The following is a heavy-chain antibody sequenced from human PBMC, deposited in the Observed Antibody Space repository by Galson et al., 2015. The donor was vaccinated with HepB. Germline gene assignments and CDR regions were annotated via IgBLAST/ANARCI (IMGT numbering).Heavy chain of an antibody. D-gene: IGHD6-13*01. CDR3: ARGARVPTGMDAFDI. V-gene: IGHV3-53*01. Sequence: SLRLSCAASGFTVSSNYMSWVRQAPGKGLEWVSVIYSGGSTYYADSVKGRFTISRDNSKNTLYLQMNSLRAEDTAVYYCARGARVPTGMDAFDIWGQGTMVTVSS. CDR1: GFTVSSNY. J-gene: IGHJ3*02. CDR2: IYSGGST.